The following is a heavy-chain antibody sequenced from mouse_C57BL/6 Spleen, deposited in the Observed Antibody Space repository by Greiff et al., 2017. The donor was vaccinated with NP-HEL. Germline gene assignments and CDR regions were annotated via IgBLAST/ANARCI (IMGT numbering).Heavy chain of an antibody. CDR1: GYTFTSYW. J-gene: IGHJ3*01. CDR3: AIDGTAQAKGWFAY. V-gene: IGHV1-50*01. CDR2: IDPSDSYT. D-gene: IGHD3-1*01. Sequence: QVQLQQPGAELVKPGASVKLSCKASGYTFTSYWMQWVKQRPGQGLEWIGEIDPSDSYTNYNQKFKGKATLTVDKSSSTAYMQLSSLTSEDSAVYYCAIDGTAQAKGWFAYWGQGTLVTVSA.